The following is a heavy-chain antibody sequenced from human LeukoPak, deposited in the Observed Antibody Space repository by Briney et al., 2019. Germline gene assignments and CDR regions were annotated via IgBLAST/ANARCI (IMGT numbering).Heavy chain of an antibody. Sequence: SSETLSLTCSVSGGSISNYYWSWIRQPPGKGLEWIGYIYHNGGTNYNPSLKSRVTISVDMSKNQFSLKLSSVTAADTAVYYCARDLWGGNYFDYWGQGTLVTVSS. D-gene: IGHD3-16*01. CDR2: IYHNGGT. J-gene: IGHJ4*02. V-gene: IGHV4-59*12. CDR3: ARDLWGGNYFDY. CDR1: GGSISNYY.